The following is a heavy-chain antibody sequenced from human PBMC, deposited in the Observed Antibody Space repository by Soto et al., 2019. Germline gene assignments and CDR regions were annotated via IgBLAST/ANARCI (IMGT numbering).Heavy chain of an antibody. CDR2: ISGSGGST. D-gene: IGHD5-18*01. V-gene: IGHV3-23*01. CDR1: GFTFSSYA. J-gene: IGHJ4*02. CDR3: AKDPHRGYSYGRSEYYFDY. Sequence: GGSLRLSCAASGFTFSSYAMSWVRQAPGKGLEWVSAISGSGGSTYYADSVKGRFTISRDNSKNTLYLQMNSLRAEDTAVYYCAKDPHRGYSYGRSEYYFDYWGQGTLVTVSS.